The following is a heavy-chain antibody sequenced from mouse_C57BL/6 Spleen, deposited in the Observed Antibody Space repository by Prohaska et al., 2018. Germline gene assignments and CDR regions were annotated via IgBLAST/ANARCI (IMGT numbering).Heavy chain of an antibody. CDR3: ARSGLRRGVSYFDY. V-gene: IGHV1-18*01. CDR2: INPNNGGT. D-gene: IGHD2-4*01. J-gene: IGHJ2*01. Sequence: VKQSHGKSLEWIGDINPNNGGTIYNQKFKGKATLTVDKSSSTAYMELRSLTSEDTAVYYCARSGLRRGVSYFDYWGQGTTLTVSS.